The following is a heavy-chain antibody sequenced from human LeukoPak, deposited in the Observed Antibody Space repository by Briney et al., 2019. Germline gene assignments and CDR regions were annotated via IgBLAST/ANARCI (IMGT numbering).Heavy chain of an antibody. CDR2: ISDSGGRT. J-gene: IGHJ5*02. CDR3: AKDLAEEWFGEPYNWFDP. D-gene: IGHD3-10*01. CDR1: RFTFSSYA. Sequence: PGGSLRLSCVASRFTFSSYAMSWVRQAPGKGLEWVSTISDSGGRTYYADSVNGRFTISRDNSKNTLYLQMNSLRAEDTAVYYCAKDLAEEWFGEPYNWFDPWGQGTLVTVSS. V-gene: IGHV3-23*01.